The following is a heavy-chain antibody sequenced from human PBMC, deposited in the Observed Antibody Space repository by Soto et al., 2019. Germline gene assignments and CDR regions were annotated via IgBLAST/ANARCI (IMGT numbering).Heavy chain of an antibody. Sequence: SETLSLSCTVSGGSISSGGYYWSWIRQHPGKGLEWIGYIYYSGSTYYNPSLKSRVTISVDTSKNQFSLKLSSVTAADTAVYYCARGGSYMYYFDYWGQRTLVTVSS. CDR1: GGSISSGGYY. J-gene: IGHJ4*02. D-gene: IGHD3-10*01. V-gene: IGHV4-31*03. CDR2: IYYSGST. CDR3: ARGGSYMYYFDY.